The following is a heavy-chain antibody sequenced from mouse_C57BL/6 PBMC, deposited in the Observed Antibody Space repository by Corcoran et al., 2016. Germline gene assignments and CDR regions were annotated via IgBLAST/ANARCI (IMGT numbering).Heavy chain of an antibody. D-gene: IGHD1-1*01. J-gene: IGHJ2*01. CDR2: IFPGSGST. CDR1: GYTFTDYY. CDR3: ARSITTVAYFDY. V-gene: IGHV1-75*01. Sequence: QVQLQQSGPELVKPGASVKIPCKASGYTFTDYYINWVKQRPGQGLEWIGWIFPGSGSTYYNGKFKGKATLTVDKSSSTAYMQLSSLTSEDSAVYFCARSITTVAYFDYWGQGTTLTVSS.